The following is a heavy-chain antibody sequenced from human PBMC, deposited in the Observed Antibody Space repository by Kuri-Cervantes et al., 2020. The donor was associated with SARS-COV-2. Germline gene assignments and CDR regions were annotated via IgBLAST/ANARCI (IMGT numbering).Heavy chain of an antibody. J-gene: IGHJ4*02. CDR3: AKDYVKWFGECYFDY. Sequence: GESLKTSCAASGFTFSSYGMHWVRQAPGKGLEWVAFIRYDGSNKYYADSVKGRFTISRDNSKNTLYLQMNSLRAEDTAVYYCAKDYVKWFGECYFDYWGRGTLVTVSS. V-gene: IGHV3-30*02. D-gene: IGHD3-10*01. CDR1: GFTFSSYG. CDR2: IRYDGSNK.